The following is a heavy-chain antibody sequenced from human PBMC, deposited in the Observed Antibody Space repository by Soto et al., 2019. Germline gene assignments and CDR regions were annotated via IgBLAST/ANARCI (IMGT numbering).Heavy chain of an antibody. Sequence: GGSLRLSCAASGFTFSSYSMNWVRQAPGKGLEWVSYISSSSSTIYYADTVKGRFTISRDNAKNSLYLQMNSLRAEDTAVYYCASDYRRIAVARSWGWYFDLWGRGTLVTVSS. CDR3: ASDYRRIAVARSWGWYFDL. CDR1: GFTFSSYS. CDR2: ISSSSSTI. D-gene: IGHD6-19*01. V-gene: IGHV3-48*01. J-gene: IGHJ2*01.